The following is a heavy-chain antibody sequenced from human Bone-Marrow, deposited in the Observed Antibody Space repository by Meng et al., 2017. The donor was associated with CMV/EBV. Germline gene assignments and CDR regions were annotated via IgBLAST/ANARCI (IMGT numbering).Heavy chain of an antibody. Sequence: GESLKISCAASGFTFSSYAMHWVRQAPGKGLEWVAVISYDGSNKYYADSVKGRFTISRDNVKNSLYLQMNSLRAEDTAVYYCVRGGWSVDYWGQGTLVTVSS. CDR2: ISYDGSNK. V-gene: IGHV3-30*04. D-gene: IGHD6-19*01. J-gene: IGHJ4*02. CDR3: VRGGWSVDY. CDR1: GFTFSSYA.